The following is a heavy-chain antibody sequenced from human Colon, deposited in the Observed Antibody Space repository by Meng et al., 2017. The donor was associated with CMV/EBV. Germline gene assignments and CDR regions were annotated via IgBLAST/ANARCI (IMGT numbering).Heavy chain of an antibody. D-gene: IGHD1-26*01. CDR2: IYYSGST. CDR3: ARVTGGSWNFDY. Sequence: QGQLPEAGPGPVEPPEALSLPCTVSGGSISSYYWSWIRQPPGKGLEWIGYIYYSGSTNYNPSLKSRVTISVETSKNQFSLKLSSVTAADTAVYYCARVTGGSWNFDYWGQGTLVTVSS. CDR1: GGSISSYY. J-gene: IGHJ4*02. V-gene: IGHV4-59*01.